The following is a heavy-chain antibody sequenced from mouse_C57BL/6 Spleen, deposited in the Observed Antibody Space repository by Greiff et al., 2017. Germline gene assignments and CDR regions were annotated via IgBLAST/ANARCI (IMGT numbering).Heavy chain of an antibody. Sequence: QVHVKQPGAELVMPGASVKLSCKASGYTFTSYWMHWVKQRPGQGLEWIGVIDPTDSYTNYNQKFKGKSTLTVDKSSSTAYMQLSSLASEDAAVSCCARYGSSYGYFDVWGTGTTVTVAT. CDR2: IDPTDSYT. V-gene: IGHV1-69*01. CDR3: ARYGSSYGYFDV. CDR1: GYTFTSYW. D-gene: IGHD1-1*01. J-gene: IGHJ1*03.